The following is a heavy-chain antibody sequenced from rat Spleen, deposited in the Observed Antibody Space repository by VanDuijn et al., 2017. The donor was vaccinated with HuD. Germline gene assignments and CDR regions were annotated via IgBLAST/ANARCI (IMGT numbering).Heavy chain of an antibody. CDR3: ARHSSGDYVMDA. CDR2: ISYEGSST. J-gene: IGHJ4*01. V-gene: IGHV5-22*01. CDR1: GFTFSDYY. D-gene: IGHD1-2*01. Sequence: EVQLVESGGGLVQPGRSMKLSCVVSGFTFSDYYMAWVRQAPKKGLEWVASISYEGSSTYYGDSVKGRFTISRDNAKSTLYLQMNSLRSEDTATYYCARHSSGDYVMDAWGQGASVTVSS.